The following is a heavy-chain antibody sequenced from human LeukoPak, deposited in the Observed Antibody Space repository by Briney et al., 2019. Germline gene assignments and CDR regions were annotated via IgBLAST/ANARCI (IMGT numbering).Heavy chain of an antibody. D-gene: IGHD4-17*01. CDR2: INPSGGST. J-gene: IGHJ4*02. V-gene: IGHV1-46*01. Sequence: ASVKVSCKASGYTFSTYYIHWVRQAPGQGLEWMGIINPSGGSTSYAQKFQGRVTMTRDTSTSTVYMELTSLRSEDTAVFYCARARDYGGYVFDYWGQGTLVTVSS. CDR3: ARARDYGGYVFDY. CDR1: GYTFSTYY.